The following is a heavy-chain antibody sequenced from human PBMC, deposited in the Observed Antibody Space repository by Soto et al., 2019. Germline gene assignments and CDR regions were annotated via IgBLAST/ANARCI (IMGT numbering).Heavy chain of an antibody. CDR3: ARWTSGSSSPFDY. D-gene: IGHD6-6*01. J-gene: IGHJ4*02. Sequence: SETLSLTCDVYGGSFSGYYWSWIRQPPGKGQEWIGEINHSGSTNYNPSLKSRVTLSVDTSKNQFSLNLSSVTAAYTALYYCARWTSGSSSPFDYWGQGTLVTVSS. CDR2: INHSGST. V-gene: IGHV4-34*01. CDR1: GGSFSGYY.